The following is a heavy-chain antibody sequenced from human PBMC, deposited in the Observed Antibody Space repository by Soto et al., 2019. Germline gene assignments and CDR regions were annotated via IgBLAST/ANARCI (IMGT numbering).Heavy chain of an antibody. D-gene: IGHD2-2*01. V-gene: IGHV4-31*03. CDR3: ARDKGAMSGVDV. CDR2: IYYSGST. Sequence: SETLSLTCTVSGGSVSSSSYYWTWIRQPPGKGLEWIGYIYYSGSTYYNPSLKSRVTISVDTSKNQFSLKLSSVTAADTAVYYCARDKGAMSGVDVWGQGTTVTVSS. CDR1: GGSVSSSSYY. J-gene: IGHJ6*02.